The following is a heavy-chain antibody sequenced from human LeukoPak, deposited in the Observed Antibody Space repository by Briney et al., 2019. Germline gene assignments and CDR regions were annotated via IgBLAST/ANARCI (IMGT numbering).Heavy chain of an antibody. Sequence: PSETLSLTCTVSGGSVSSYYWTWIRQPPGKGMEWIGYISYIGSTNYSPSLKSRVTISVDTSKNQFSLKVSSVTAADTAVYYCARSGSWTLNFDSWGQGTLVTVSS. D-gene: IGHD6-13*01. CDR3: ARSGSWTLNFDS. V-gene: IGHV4-59*02. CDR1: GGSVSSYY. CDR2: ISYIGST. J-gene: IGHJ4*02.